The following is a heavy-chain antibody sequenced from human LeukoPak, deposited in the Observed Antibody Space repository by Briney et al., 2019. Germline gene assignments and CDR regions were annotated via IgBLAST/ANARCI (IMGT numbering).Heavy chain of an antibody. J-gene: IGHJ4*02. CDR1: GFTFNSYW. D-gene: IGHD3-10*01. CDR3: AKAPSGSGSSHPDY. Sequence: GGSLRLSCAASGFTFNSYWMTWVRQAPGKGLEWVANINQDGGEKYYVDSVKGGFTISRDNAKNSLYLQMNSLRAEDTAVYYCAKAPSGSGSSHPDYWGQGTLVTVSS. CDR2: INQDGGEK. V-gene: IGHV3-7*01.